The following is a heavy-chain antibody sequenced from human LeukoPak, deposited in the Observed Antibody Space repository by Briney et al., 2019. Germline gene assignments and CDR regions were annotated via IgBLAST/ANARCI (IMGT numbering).Heavy chain of an antibody. D-gene: IGHD5-24*01. V-gene: IGHV3-48*01. CDR2: IGIDSGNT. Sequence: GGSLRLSCAASGFTFSDYSMNWVRQAPGKGLEWISYIGIDSGNTNYADSVKGRFTISGDKAKNPLYLQVNSLRVEDTAVYYCARDYKYAFDNWGQGTLVTVSS. CDR3: ARDYKYAFDN. J-gene: IGHJ4*02. CDR1: GFTFSDYS.